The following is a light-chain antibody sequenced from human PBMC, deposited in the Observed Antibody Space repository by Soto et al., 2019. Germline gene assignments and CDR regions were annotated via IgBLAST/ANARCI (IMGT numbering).Light chain of an antibody. V-gene: IGKV3-15*01. CDR2: GTS. J-gene: IGKJ4*01. CDR3: QHDNDWPLT. Sequence: EIVMTQSPATLSVSPGERAALSCRASHSVSGNLAWYQQKPGQAPRLLIYGTSTRATGIPARFSGSGSGTEFTLTISSLQSEDFAGYYCQHDNDWPLTFGGGTKVEIK. CDR1: HSVSGN.